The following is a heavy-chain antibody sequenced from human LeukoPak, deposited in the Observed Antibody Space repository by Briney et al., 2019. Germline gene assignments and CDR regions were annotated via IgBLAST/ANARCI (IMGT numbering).Heavy chain of an antibody. D-gene: IGHD3-22*01. CDR2: IIPIFGTA. CDR3: ASPAPYYYDSSGYQFDI. J-gene: IGHJ3*02. CDR1: GGTFSSYA. V-gene: IGHV1-69*01. Sequence: ASVKVSCKASGGTFSSYAISWVRQAPGQGLEWMGGIIPIFGTANYAQKFQGRVTFTADESTSTAYMELSSLRSEDTAVYYCASPAPYYYDSSGYQFDIWGQGTMVTVSS.